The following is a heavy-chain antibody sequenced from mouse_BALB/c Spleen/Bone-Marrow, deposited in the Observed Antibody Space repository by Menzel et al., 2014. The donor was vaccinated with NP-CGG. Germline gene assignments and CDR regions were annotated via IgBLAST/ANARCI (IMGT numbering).Heavy chain of an antibody. J-gene: IGHJ4*01. CDR2: INPYYDGT. CDR3: ARGDYAMDY. Sequence: VQLQQSGPELVKPGASVKMSCKASGYTFTSYVMHWVEQKPGQGLEWIGYINPYYDGTKHNEKFKGKATLTSDKSSSTAYVELSSLTSEDSAVYYCARGDYAMDYWGQGTSVTVSS. V-gene: IGHV1-14*01. CDR1: GYTFTSYV.